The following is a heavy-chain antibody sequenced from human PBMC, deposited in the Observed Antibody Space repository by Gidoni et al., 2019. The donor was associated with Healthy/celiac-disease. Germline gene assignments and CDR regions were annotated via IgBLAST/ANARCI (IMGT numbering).Heavy chain of an antibody. V-gene: IGHV3-23*01. J-gene: IGHJ6*02. D-gene: IGHD1-26*01. CDR2: ISGSGGST. CDR3: AKGLAVIVGATKRYYYYYGMDV. Sequence: EVQLLESGGGLVQPGGSLRLSCAASGFTFSRYALSWVRQAPGTALAWVSAISGSGGSTYYADSVKGRFTISRDNSKNTLYLQMNSLRAEDTAVYYCAKGLAVIVGATKRYYYYYGMDVWGQGTTVTVSS. CDR1: GFTFSRYA.